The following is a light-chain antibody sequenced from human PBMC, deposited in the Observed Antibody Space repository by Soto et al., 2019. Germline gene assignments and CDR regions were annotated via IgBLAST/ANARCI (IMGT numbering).Light chain of an antibody. CDR1: QSVNSN. J-gene: IGKJ4*01. Sequence: EIVMTQSPATLSVSPGERATLSCRASQSVNSNLAWYRHKPGQAPRLLISDASTSATGVPARFSGSGSGIEFTLTISSLQSEDSGIYYCQQYNFWPPLTFGGGTKVEIK. V-gene: IGKV3-15*01. CDR3: QQYNFWPPLT. CDR2: DAS.